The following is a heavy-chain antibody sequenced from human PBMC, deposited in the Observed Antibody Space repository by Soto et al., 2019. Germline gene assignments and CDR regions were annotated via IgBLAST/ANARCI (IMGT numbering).Heavy chain of an antibody. V-gene: IGHV6-1*01. Sequence: SHTLSLTCAISGDSVSSNSAAWNWIRQSPSRGLEWLGRTYYRSKWYNDYAVSVRSRITINPDTSKNQFSLQLNSVTPEDTGVYYCAREGVSHRAGAGTVLFDYWRQPTLVTCS. CDR3: AREGVSHRAGAGTVLFDY. D-gene: IGHD6-13*01. J-gene: IGHJ4*02. CDR1: GDSVSSNSAA. CDR2: TYYRSKWYN.